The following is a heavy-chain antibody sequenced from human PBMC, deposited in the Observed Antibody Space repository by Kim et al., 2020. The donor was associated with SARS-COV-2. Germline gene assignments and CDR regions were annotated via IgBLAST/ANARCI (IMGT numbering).Heavy chain of an antibody. J-gene: IGHJ4*02. D-gene: IGHD6-13*01. CDR3: ARATKPGIAAAGTPDY. CDR1: GYTFTSYG. CDR2: ISAYNGNT. Sequence: ASVKVSCKASGYTFTSYGISWVRQAPGQGLEWMGWISAYNGNTNYAQKLQGRVTMTTDTSTSTAYMELRSLRSDDTAVYYCARATKPGIAAAGTPDYWGQGTLVTVSS. V-gene: IGHV1-18*01.